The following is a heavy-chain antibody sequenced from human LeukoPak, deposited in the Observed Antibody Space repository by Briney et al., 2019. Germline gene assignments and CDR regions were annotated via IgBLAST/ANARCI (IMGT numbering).Heavy chain of an antibody. CDR3: ATEGPDGTYSYFHH. CDR2: LWSDETIK. J-gene: IGHJ4*02. CDR1: GFSFSDSG. V-gene: IGHV3-33*08. D-gene: IGHD1-26*01. Sequence: GRSLRLSCEASGFSFSDSGMHWARQAPGKGLEWVAVLWSDETIKYYADPVKGRFTISRDNSKKTVWLQMDSLTVEDSALYYCATEGPDGTYSYFHHWGQGTLVIVSS.